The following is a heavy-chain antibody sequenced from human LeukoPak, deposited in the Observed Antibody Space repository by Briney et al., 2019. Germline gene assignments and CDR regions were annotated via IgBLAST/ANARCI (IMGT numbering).Heavy chain of an antibody. D-gene: IGHD6-6*01. Sequence: ASVKVSCKASGGTFSSYAISWVRQAPGQGLEWMGGIIPIFGTANYAQKFQGRVTITTDESTSTAYMELSSLRSEDTAVYYCARTIWQLDWYYFDYWAREPWSPSPQ. CDR3: ARTIWQLDWYYFDY. CDR2: IIPIFGTA. V-gene: IGHV1-69*05. CDR1: GGTFSSYA. J-gene: IGHJ4*02.